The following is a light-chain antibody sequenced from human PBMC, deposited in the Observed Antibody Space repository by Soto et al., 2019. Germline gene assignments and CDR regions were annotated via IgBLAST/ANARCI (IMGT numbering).Light chain of an antibody. CDR2: AAS. V-gene: IGKV1-9*01. J-gene: IGKJ4*01. CDR3: QQPSSYPQT. Sequence: IQLTQSPSSLSASVGDRVTITCRASQGISSYLAWYQQKPGKAPNLLIYAASTLQSGVPSRFSGSGSGTDFTLTINSLQPEDFATYYCQQPSSYPQTFGGGTKVDIK. CDR1: QGISSY.